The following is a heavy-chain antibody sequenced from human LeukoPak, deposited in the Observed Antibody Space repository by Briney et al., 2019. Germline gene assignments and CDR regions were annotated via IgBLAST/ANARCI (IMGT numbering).Heavy chain of an antibody. D-gene: IGHD3-22*01. CDR3: ARDFGATYYYDSSGPPTGDY. V-gene: IGHV1-18*01. J-gene: IGHJ4*02. CDR1: GYTFTSYG. CDR2: ISAYNGNT. Sequence: GAPVKVSCKASGYTFTSYGISWVRQAPGQGLEWMGWISAYNGNTNYAQKLQGRVTMTTDTSTSTAYMELRSLRSDDTAVYYCARDFGATYYYDSSGPPTGDYWGQGTLVTVSS.